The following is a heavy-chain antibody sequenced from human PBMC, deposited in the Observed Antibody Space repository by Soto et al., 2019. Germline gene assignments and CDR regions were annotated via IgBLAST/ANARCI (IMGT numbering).Heavy chain of an antibody. CDR2: IYYSGST. Sequence: SETLSLTCTVSGGSISTYYWSWILQPPGKGLEWIGYIYYSGSTNYNPSLKSRVTISLDTSKNQFSLRLSSVTAADTAVYYCARETYSSGWYYWFDPWGQGTLVTLSS. CDR3: ARETYSSGWYYWFDP. V-gene: IGHV4-59*01. D-gene: IGHD6-19*01. J-gene: IGHJ5*02. CDR1: GGSISTYY.